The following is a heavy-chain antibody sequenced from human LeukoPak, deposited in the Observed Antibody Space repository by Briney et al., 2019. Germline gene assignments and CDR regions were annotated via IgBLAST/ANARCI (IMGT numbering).Heavy chain of an antibody. D-gene: IGHD5-18*01. Sequence: SETLSLTCTVSGGSISSSSYYWGWLRQPPGTGREGVGGIYYSGSTYYTPSLKSRVTISVDTSKNQFSLKLSSVTAADTAVYYCARLSGYGYGSQSVDYWGQGTLVTVSS. CDR1: GGSISSSSYY. CDR3: ARLSGYGYGSQSVDY. J-gene: IGHJ4*02. CDR2: IYYSGST. V-gene: IGHV4-39*01.